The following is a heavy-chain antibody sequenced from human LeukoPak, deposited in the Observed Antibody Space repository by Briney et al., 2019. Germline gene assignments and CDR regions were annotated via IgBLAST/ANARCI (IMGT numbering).Heavy chain of an antibody. CDR3: ARDTRGYSYGGYSSRHHYYYYYGMDV. CDR1: GGSISSSNW. V-gene: IGHV4-4*02. Sequence: PSETLSLTCAVSGGSISSSNWWSWVRQPPGKGLEWIGEIYHSGSTNYNPSLKSRVTISVDTSKNQFSLKLSSVTAADTAVYYCARDTRGYSYGGYSSRHHYYYYYGMDVWGQGTTVTVSS. CDR2: IYHSGST. J-gene: IGHJ6*02. D-gene: IGHD5-18*01.